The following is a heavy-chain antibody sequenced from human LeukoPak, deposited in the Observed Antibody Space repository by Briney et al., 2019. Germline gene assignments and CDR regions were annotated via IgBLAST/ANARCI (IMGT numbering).Heavy chain of an antibody. CDR1: GGSLSGCY. V-gene: IGHV4-34*01. CDR3: ARKNRARPLFSIAAAGPGWFDP. CDR2: INHSGST. J-gene: IGHJ5*02. D-gene: IGHD6-13*01. Sequence: SETLSLTCAVYGGSLSGCYWSWIRQPPGKGLEWIGEINHSGSTNYNPSLKSRVTISVDTSKNQFSLKLSSVTAADTAVYYCARKNRARPLFSIAAAGPGWFDPWGQGTLVTVSS.